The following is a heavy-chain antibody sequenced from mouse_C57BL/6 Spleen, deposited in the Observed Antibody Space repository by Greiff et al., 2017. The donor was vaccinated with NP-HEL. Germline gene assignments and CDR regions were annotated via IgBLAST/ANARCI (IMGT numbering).Heavy chain of an antibody. CDR3: ARREGPLRSYAMDY. J-gene: IGHJ4*01. D-gene: IGHD1-1*01. CDR1: GYTFTSYG. V-gene: IGHV1-58*01. CDR2: IYIGNGYT. Sequence: VHVKQSGAELVRPGSSVKMSCKTSGYTFTSYGINWVKQRPGQGLEWIGYIYIGNGYTEYNEKFKGKATLTSDTSSSTAYMQLSSLTSEDSAIYFCARREGPLRSYAMDYWGQGTSVTVSS.